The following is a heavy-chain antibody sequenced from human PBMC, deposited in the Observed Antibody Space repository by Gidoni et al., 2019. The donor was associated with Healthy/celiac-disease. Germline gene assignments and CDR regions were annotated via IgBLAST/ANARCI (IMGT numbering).Heavy chain of an antibody. CDR3: AGGLIAAAHKGSY. D-gene: IGHD6-13*01. J-gene: IGHJ4*02. CDR2: MNPNSGNT. CDR1: GYTCTSYD. Sequence: QVQLVQSGAEVKKPGASVKVSCKASGYTCTSYDINWVRRATGQGLEWMGWMNPNSGNTGYAQKFQGRVTMTRNTSISTAYMELSSLRSEDTAVYYCAGGLIAAAHKGSYWGQGTLVTVSS. V-gene: IGHV1-8*01.